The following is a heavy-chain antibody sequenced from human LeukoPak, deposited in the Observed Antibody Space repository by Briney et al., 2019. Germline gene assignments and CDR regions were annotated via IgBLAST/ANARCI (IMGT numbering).Heavy chain of an antibody. CDR2: INHSGST. D-gene: IGHD5-24*01. Sequence: KPSETLSLTCAVYGGSFSGYYWSWIRQPPGKGLEWIGEINHSGSTNYNPSLKSRVTISVDTSKNQFSLKLTSVTAADTAVYYCARGEMATTYYFDYWGQGTLVTVSS. J-gene: IGHJ4*02. CDR1: GGSFSGYY. CDR3: ARGEMATTYYFDY. V-gene: IGHV4-34*09.